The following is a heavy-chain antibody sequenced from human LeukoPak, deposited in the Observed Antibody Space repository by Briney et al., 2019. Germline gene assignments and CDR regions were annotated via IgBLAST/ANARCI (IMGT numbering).Heavy chain of an antibody. J-gene: IGHJ4*02. Sequence: GESLKISCKGSGYSFTSYWIGWVRQMPGKGLEWMGIIYPGDSDTRYSPSFQGQVTISADKSISTAYLQWSSLKASDTAMYYCARRDYYGSGSYYNVEGPVDYWGQGTLVTVSS. CDR1: GYSFTSYW. D-gene: IGHD3-10*01. CDR2: IYPGDSDT. V-gene: IGHV5-51*01. CDR3: ARRDYYGSGSYYNVEGPVDY.